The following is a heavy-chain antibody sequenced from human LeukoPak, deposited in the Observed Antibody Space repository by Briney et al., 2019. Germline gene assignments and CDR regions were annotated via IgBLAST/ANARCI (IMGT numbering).Heavy chain of an antibody. CDR2: IYHSGST. V-gene: IGHV4-38-2*01. J-gene: IGHJ4*02. Sequence: SETLSLTWAVSGYSISSGYYWGWIRQPPGKGLEWIGSIYHSGSTYYNPSLKSRVTISVDTSKNQFSLKLSSVTAADTAVYYCARGEQQLAIDYWGQGTLVTVSS. D-gene: IGHD6-13*01. CDR1: GYSISSGYY. CDR3: ARGEQQLAIDY.